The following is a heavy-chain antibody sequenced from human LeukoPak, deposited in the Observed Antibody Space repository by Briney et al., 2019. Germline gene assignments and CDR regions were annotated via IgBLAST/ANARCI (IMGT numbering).Heavy chain of an antibody. Sequence: GGSLRLSCAASGFTFSSYAMSWVRQAPGKGLEWVSAISGSGGSTYYADSVKGRFTISRDNSKNSLYLQMNSLRAEDTAVYYCAKEGDIVVVVAHNWYFDLWGRGTLVTVSS. CDR2: ISGSGGST. CDR1: GFTFSSYA. CDR3: AKEGDIVVVVAHNWYFDL. V-gene: IGHV3-23*01. J-gene: IGHJ2*01. D-gene: IGHD2-15*01.